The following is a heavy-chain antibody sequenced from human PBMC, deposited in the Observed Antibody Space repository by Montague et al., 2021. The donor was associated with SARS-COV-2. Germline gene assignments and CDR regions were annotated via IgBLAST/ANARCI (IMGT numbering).Heavy chain of an antibody. V-gene: IGHV4-31*03. CDR2: IYYSGST. J-gene: IGHJ2*01. CDR3: ARSPEPMIILIITSLNWYFDL. Sequence: TLSLTCTVSGGSISSGGYYWSWIRQHPGKGLEWTGYIYYSGSTYYNPSLKSRVTISVDTSKNQFSPKMSSVTAADTAVYYCARSPEPMIILIITSLNWYFDLWGRGTLVTVSS. CDR1: GGSISSGGYY. D-gene: IGHD3-22*01.